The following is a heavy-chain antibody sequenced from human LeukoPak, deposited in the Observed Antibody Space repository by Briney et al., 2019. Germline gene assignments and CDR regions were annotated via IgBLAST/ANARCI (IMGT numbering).Heavy chain of an antibody. V-gene: IGHV1-2*02. CDR2: INPNSGGT. CDR3: ARDGSSWYAFDYMGA. Sequence: ASVKVSCKASRYTFTGYYMHWVRQAPGQGLEWMGWINPNSGGTNYAQKFQGRVTMTRDTSISTAYMELSRLRSDDTAVYYCARDGSSWYAFDYMGAWGKGTTVTVSS. CDR1: RYTFTGYY. J-gene: IGHJ6*03. D-gene: IGHD6-13*01.